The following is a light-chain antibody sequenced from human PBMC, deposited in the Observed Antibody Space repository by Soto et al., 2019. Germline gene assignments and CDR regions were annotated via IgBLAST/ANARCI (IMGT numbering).Light chain of an antibody. J-gene: IGKJ1*01. CDR1: QSISSW. CDR2: KAS. CDR3: QQYNSYWT. Sequence: DIQMTQSPSTVSASVGDRVTITCRASQSISSWLAWYQQKPGKAPKLLIYKASILESGVPSRFSGSGSGTDFTITISRLQPDDFATYYCQQYNSYWTFGQGTKVEIK. V-gene: IGKV1-5*03.